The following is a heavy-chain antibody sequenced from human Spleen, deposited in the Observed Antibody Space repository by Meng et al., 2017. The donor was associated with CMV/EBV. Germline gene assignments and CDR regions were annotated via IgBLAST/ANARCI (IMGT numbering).Heavy chain of an antibody. CDR1: GYTFTGYY. Sequence: ASVKVSCKASGYTFTGYYMHWVRQAPGQGLEWMGWINPNSGGTNYAQKFQGRVTMTRDTSISTAYMELSRLRSDDTAVYYCARDRLTIVRGVIPFDYYYYYGMDVWGQGTTVTVSS. CDR3: ARDRLTIVRGVIPFDYYYYYGMDV. J-gene: IGHJ6*02. CDR2: INPNSGGT. D-gene: IGHD3-10*01. V-gene: IGHV1-2*02.